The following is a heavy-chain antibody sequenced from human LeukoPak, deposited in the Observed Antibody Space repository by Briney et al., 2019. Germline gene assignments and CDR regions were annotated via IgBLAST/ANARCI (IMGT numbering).Heavy chain of an antibody. V-gene: IGHV3-30*18. CDR2: ISYDGSNK. CDR3: AKGPSPAPYSSSWLGYYYMDV. J-gene: IGHJ6*03. D-gene: IGHD6-13*01. Sequence: GRSLRLSCAASGFTFSSYGMHWVRQAPGKGLEWVAVISYDGSNKYYADSVKGRFTISRDNSKNTLYLQMNSLRAEDTAVYYCAKGPSPAPYSSSWLGYYYMDVWGKGTTVTVSS. CDR1: GFTFSSYG.